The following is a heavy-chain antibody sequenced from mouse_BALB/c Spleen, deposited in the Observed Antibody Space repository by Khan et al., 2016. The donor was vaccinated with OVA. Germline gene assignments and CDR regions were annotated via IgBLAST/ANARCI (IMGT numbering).Heavy chain of an antibody. J-gene: IGHJ3*01. CDR3: TSRDYGSRYGFAY. Sequence: QQSGAELVRPGASVTLSCKASGYTFTDYEMHWVKQTPVHGLEWIGAIDPEAGVTAYNQMLKGTATLTADKSSTTAYMELRSLTSEGSAVYYCTSRDYGSRYGFAYWGQGTLVTVSA. CDR2: IDPEAGVT. D-gene: IGHD1-1*01. CDR1: GYTFTDYE. V-gene: IGHV1-15*01.